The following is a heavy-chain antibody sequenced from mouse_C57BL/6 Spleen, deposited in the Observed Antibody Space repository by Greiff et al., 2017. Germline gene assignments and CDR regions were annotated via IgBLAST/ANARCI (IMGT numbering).Heavy chain of an antibody. J-gene: IGHJ2*01. D-gene: IGHD1-1*01. V-gene: IGHV1-64*01. CDR3: AREEGTFTTFDY. Sequence: QVHVQQPGAELVKPGASVKLSCKASGYTFTSYWMHWVKQRPGQGLEWIGMIHPNSGSTNYNEKFKSKATLTVDKSSSTAYMQLSSLTSEDSAVYYCAREEGTFTTFDYWGQGTTLTVSS. CDR1: GYTFTSYW. CDR2: IHPNSGST.